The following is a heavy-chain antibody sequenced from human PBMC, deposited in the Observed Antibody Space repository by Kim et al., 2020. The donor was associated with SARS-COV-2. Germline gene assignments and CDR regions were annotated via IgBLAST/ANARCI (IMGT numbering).Heavy chain of an antibody. Sequence: GGSLRLSCAASGFTFSSYGMHWVRQAPGKGLEWVAYISCDGSNKYYADSVKGRFTISRDNAKNTLYLQMNSLRAEDTAVYYCAKDRGGSSDYWCQGTMLT. CDR2: ISCDGSNK. CDR1: GFTFSSYG. J-gene: IGHJ4*02. D-gene: IGHD3-10*01. CDR3: AKDRGGSSDY. V-gene: IGHV3-30*18.